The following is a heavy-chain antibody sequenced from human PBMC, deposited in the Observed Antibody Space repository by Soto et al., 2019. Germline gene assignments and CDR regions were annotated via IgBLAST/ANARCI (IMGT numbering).Heavy chain of an antibody. V-gene: IGHV1-69*13. D-gene: IGHD5-18*01. Sequence: SVKVSCKASGGTFSSYAISWVRQAPGQGLEWMGGIIPIFGTANYAQKFQGRVTITADESTSTAYMELSSLRSEDTAVYYCARDQRGYSYGLGAFDIWGQGTMVTVSS. CDR1: GGTFSSYA. CDR2: IIPIFGTA. CDR3: ARDQRGYSYGLGAFDI. J-gene: IGHJ3*02.